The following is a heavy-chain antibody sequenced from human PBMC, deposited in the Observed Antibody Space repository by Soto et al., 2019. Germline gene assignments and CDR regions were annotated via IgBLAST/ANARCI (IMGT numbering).Heavy chain of an antibody. CDR1: GFIFNEYG. D-gene: IGHD2-15*01. CDR2: IWYDGSNK. Sequence: GGSLRLSCAASGFIFNEYGMHWVRQAPGKGLEWVAVIWYDGSNKYYADSVKGRFTISRDNSKNTMSLQMNSLRAEDTAVYYCARWGCSGSNCNLNQRSYDWWGHGTLVTVSS. CDR3: ARWGCSGSNCNLNQRSYDW. V-gene: IGHV3-33*03. J-gene: IGHJ5*01.